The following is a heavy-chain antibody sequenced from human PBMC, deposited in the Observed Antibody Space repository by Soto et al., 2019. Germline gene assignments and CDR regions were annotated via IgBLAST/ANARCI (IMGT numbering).Heavy chain of an antibody. J-gene: IGHJ6*02. CDR3: SFQWLVHHYYGMDV. V-gene: IGHV3-74*01. D-gene: IGHD6-19*01. Sequence: GGSLRLSCAASGFTFSSYWMHWVRQAPGKGLVWVSRINSDGSSTSYADSVKGRFTISRDNAKNTLYLQMNSLRAEDTAVYYCSFQWLVHHYYGMDVWGQGTTVTVSS. CDR2: INSDGSST. CDR1: GFTFSSYW.